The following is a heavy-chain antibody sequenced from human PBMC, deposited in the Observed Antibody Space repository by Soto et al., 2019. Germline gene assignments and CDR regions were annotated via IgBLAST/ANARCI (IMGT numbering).Heavy chain of an antibody. V-gene: IGHV4-31*03. J-gene: IGHJ5*02. D-gene: IGHD2-15*01. CDR3: AGGYCSGGSCSPFAP. CDR2: IYYSGST. CDR1: GGSISSGGYY. Sequence: QVQLQESGPGLVKPSQTLSLTCTVSGGSISSGGYYWSWIRQHPGKGLEWIGYIYYSGSTYYNPSLKSRVTISVAPSTNHCSRKLSSVTAADAAVYYCAGGYCSGGSCSPFAPWGQGTLVTVSS.